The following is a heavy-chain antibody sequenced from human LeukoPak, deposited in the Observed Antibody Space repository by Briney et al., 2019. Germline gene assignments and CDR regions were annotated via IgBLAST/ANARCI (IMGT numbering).Heavy chain of an antibody. D-gene: IGHD6-13*01. CDR2: TKQDGSEK. CDR1: GFTFSSYW. CDR3: ARSGIAAAGGDFDY. V-gene: IGHV3-7*03. Sequence: GGSLRLSCAASGFTFSSYWMSWVRQAPGKGLEWVANTKQDGSEKYYVDSVKGRFTISRDNAKNSLYLQMNSLRAEDTAVYYCARSGIAAAGGDFDYWGQGTLVTVSS. J-gene: IGHJ4*02.